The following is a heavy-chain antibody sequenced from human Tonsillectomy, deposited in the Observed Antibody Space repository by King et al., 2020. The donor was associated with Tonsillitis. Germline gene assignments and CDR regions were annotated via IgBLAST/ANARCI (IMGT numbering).Heavy chain of an antibody. D-gene: IGHD1-26*01. CDR2: ITVSGGST. CDR3: AKRGGIGELDAFDI. J-gene: IGHJ3*02. V-gene: IGHV3-23*04. Sequence: VQLVESGGGLVQPGGSLRLSCAASEFTFSNYAMNWVRQAPGKGREWVSAITVSGGSTYFADSVKGRFTISRDNSKNTLYLQMNSLRAEDKAVYYCAKRGGIGELDAFDIWGQGTMVTVSS. CDR1: EFTFSNYA.